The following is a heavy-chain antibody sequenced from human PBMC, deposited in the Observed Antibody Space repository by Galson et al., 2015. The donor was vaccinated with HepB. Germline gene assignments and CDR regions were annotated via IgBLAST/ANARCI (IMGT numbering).Heavy chain of an antibody. D-gene: IGHD2-21*02. Sequence: PGKGLEWMGGFDPEDGETIYAQKFQGRVTMTEDTSTDTAYMELSSLRSEDTAVYYCATHPRAYCGGDCTVPTDYWGQGTLVTVSS. J-gene: IGHJ4*02. CDR3: ATHPRAYCGGDCTVPTDY. CDR2: FDPEDGET. V-gene: IGHV1-24*01.